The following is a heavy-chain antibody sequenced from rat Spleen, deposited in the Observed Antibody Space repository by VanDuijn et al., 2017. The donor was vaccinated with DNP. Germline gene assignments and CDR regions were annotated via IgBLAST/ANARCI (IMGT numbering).Heavy chain of an antibody. J-gene: IGHJ2*01. V-gene: IGHV5-27*01. CDR3: TTGTTGPHYFDY. CDR1: GFTFSNYG. CDR2: ISTSGGST. D-gene: IGHD1-6*01. Sequence: EVQLVESGGGLVQPGRSLKLSCAASGFTFSNYGMAWVRQAPKKGLEWVATISTSGGSTYYRDSVKGRFTISRDNAKSTLYLQMDSLRSEDTATYYCTTGTTGPHYFDYWGQGVMVTVSS.